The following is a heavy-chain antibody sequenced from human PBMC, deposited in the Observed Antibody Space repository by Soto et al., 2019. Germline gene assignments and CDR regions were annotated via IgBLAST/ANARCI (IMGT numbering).Heavy chain of an antibody. D-gene: IGHD2-15*01. CDR3: AKKVDRNNWFDP. CDR1: GFSLSGTGLG. V-gene: IGHV2-5*01. J-gene: IGHJ5*02. CDR2: IYWNDDK. Sequence: SGPTLVNPTQTLTLTCTFSGFSLSGTGLGVGWFRQPPGKALEWFALIYWNDDKRYRPSLKSRLTITKDTSKNQVVLTMTNVDPVDTATHYCAKKVDRNNWFDPWGQGTLGTVS.